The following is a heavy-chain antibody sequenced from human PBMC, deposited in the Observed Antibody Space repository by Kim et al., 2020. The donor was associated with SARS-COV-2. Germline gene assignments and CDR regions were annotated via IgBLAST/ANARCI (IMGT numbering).Heavy chain of an antibody. J-gene: IGHJ6*02. D-gene: IGHD6-13*01. Sequence: GGSLRLSCAASGFTFSSYAMHWVRQAPGKGLEWVAVISYDGSNKYYADSVKGRFTISRDNSKNTLYLQMNSLRAEDTAVYYCASPDSSSYHETYYYYGMDVWGQGTTVTVSS. V-gene: IGHV3-30-3*01. CDR3: ASPDSSSYHETYYYYGMDV. CDR1: GFTFSSYA. CDR2: ISYDGSNK.